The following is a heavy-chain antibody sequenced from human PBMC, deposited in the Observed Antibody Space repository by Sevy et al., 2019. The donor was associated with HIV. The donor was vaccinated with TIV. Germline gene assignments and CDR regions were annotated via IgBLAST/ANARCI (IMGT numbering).Heavy chain of an antibody. D-gene: IGHD3-22*01. CDR2: ISYEGSNK. CDR3: ARDWPGFEYYYDSSGYSGTFDI. Sequence: GGSLRLSCAASGFTFSSYAMHWVRQAPGKGLEWVAVISYEGSNKYYADSVKGRFTISWDNSKNRLYLQMNSLRAEDTAVYYCARDWPGFEYYYDSSGYSGTFDIWGQGTMVTVSS. CDR1: GFTFSSYA. V-gene: IGHV3-30-3*01. J-gene: IGHJ3*02.